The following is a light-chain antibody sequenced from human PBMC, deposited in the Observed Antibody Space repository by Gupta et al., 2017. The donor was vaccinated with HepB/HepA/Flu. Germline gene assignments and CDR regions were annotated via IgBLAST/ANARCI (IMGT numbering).Light chain of an antibody. J-gene: IGKJ1*01. Sequence: EIVFTQSPVTLSLSPGERATLSCRASQSVSSSLAWYQHKPGQAPRLLIYDASSRATGIPARFSGSGSGTDFTLTISRLEPGDFAVYYCQQRSNSWTFGQGTKVEIK. CDR2: DAS. CDR3: QQRSNSWT. CDR1: QSVSSS. V-gene: IGKV3-11*01.